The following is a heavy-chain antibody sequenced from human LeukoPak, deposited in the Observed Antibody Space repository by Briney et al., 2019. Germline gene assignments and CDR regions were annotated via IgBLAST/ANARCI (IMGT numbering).Heavy chain of an antibody. CDR3: ARAVGYYFDNSGPSKTFDY. J-gene: IGHJ4*02. Sequence: SETLSLTCTVSGASLARDMYHWGWVRQSPGKGLEWLGTIYYDGSTFYSPSFKSRVTISINASKKQLSLNLASVTAADTAVYYCARAVGYYFDNSGPSKTFDYWGQGTLVTVSS. CDR2: IYYDGST. D-gene: IGHD3-22*01. CDR1: GASLARDMYH. V-gene: IGHV4-39*01.